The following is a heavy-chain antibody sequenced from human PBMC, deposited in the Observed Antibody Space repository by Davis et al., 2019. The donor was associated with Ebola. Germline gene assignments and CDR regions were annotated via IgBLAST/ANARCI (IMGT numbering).Heavy chain of an antibody. CDR1: GFTFSDYY. V-gene: IGHV3-11*04. D-gene: IGHD6-6*01. J-gene: IGHJ6*02. CDR2: ISSSGSTI. Sequence: GGSLRLSCAASGFTFSDYYMSWIRQAPGKGLEWVSYISSSGSTIYYADSVKGRFTISRDNAKNSLYLQMNSLRAEDTAVYYCAKRMRAARHDNGMDVWGQGTTVTVSS. CDR3: AKRMRAARHDNGMDV.